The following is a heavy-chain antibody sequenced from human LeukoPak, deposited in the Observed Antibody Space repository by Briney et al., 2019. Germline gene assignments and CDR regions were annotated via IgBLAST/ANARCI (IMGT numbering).Heavy chain of an antibody. CDR1: GFTFSSYA. CDR2: ISGSGGST. V-gene: IGHV3-23*01. J-gene: IGHJ4*02. D-gene: IGHD2-21*02. CDR3: AKAYGGNSVWYYFDY. Sequence: PGGSLRLSCAASGFTFSSYAMSWVRQAPGKGLEWVSAISGSGGSTYYADSVKGRFTISRDNSKNTLYLQMNSLRAEDTAVYYCAKAYGGNSVWYYFDYWGQGTLVTVSS.